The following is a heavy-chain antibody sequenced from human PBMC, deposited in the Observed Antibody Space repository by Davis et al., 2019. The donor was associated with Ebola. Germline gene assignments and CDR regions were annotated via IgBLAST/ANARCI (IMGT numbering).Heavy chain of an antibody. D-gene: IGHD5/OR15-5a*01. CDR2: IDWDDDK. V-gene: IGHV2-70*04. Sequence: SGPTLVKPTQTLTLTCTFSGFSFDTDGMRVSWLRQPPGKALEWLARIDWDDDKFYIPSQKTRLTISKDTSKNQVVLVMTNVHPGDTGTYFCARTPVNDPYALDVWGQGTTVTVSS. CDR3: ARTPVNDPYALDV. CDR1: GFSFDTDGMR. J-gene: IGHJ6*02.